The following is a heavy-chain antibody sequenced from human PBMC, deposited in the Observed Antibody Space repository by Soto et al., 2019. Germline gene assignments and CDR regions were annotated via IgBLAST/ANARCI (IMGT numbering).Heavy chain of an antibody. J-gene: IGHJ4*02. CDR1: GFTFSSYG. CDR2: IWYDGSNK. V-gene: IGHV3-33*01. CDR3: ARDAGPGFGWGSSSLDY. D-gene: IGHD3-16*01. Sequence: QVQLVESGGGVVQPGRSLRLSCAASGFTFSSYGMHWVRQAPGKGLEWVAVIWYDGSNKYYADSVKGRFTISRDNSKNTLYLQMHGLRVEATAVYYCARDAGPGFGWGSSSLDYLCQGSLVAASS.